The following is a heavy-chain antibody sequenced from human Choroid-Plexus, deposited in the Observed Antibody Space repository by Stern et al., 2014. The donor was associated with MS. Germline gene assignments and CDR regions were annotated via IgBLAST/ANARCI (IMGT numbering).Heavy chain of an antibody. V-gene: IGHV3-30*18. J-gene: IGHJ5*02. CDR1: GFTFGSCA. D-gene: IGHD2/OR15-2a*01. Sequence: DQLVESGGGVVQRGRPLRLSCVASGFTFGSCAMHWVRQAPGKGLGWVAGVSYDGSNKYYADSVKGRFTISRDNSQNTLYMQMSSLRPEDTAVYYCAKDRQYLTYFFDHWGQGSLVTVSS. CDR2: VSYDGSNK. CDR3: AKDRQYLTYFFDH.